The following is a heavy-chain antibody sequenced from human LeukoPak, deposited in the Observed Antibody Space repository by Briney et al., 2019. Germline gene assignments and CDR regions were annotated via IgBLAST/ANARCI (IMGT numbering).Heavy chain of an antibody. CDR1: GFTFSSYS. V-gene: IGHV3-21*01. J-gene: IGHJ4*02. D-gene: IGHD5-12*01. CDR3: ARLPGGYSGYDVDY. Sequence: GGSLRLSCAASGFTFSSYSMNWVRQAPGKGLEWVSSISSSSSYVYYADSVKGRFTISRDNAKNSLYLQMNSLRAEDTAVYYCARLPGGYSGYDVDYWGQGTLVTVSS. CDR2: ISSSSSYV.